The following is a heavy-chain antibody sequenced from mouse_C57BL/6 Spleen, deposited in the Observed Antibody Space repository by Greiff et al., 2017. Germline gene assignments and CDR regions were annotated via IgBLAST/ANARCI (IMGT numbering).Heavy chain of an antibody. V-gene: IGHV1-82*01. CDR3: ARWLGRPFDY. CDR2: IYPGDGDT. Sequence: VQLQQSGPELVKPGASVKISCKASGYAFSSSWMNWVKQRPGKGLEWIGRIYPGDGDTNYNGKFKGKATLTADKSSSTAYMQLSSLPSDDSAVXFCARWLGRPFDYWGQGTTLTVSS. D-gene: IGHD4-1*01. J-gene: IGHJ2*01. CDR1: GYAFSSSW.